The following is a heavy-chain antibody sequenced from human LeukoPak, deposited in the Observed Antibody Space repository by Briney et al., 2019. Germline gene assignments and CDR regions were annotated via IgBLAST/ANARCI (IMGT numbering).Heavy chain of an antibody. J-gene: IGHJ4*02. V-gene: IGHV3-23*01. D-gene: IGHD3-10*01. CDR2: ISGSGGST. CDR1: GFTFSSYA. Sequence: GGSLRLSCAASGFTFSSYAMSWVRRAPGKGLEWVSAISGSGGSTYYADSVKGRFAISRDNSKNTLYLQMNSLRAEDTAVYYCAKVWGYYGSGSYYNVNYFDYWGQGTLVTVSS. CDR3: AKVWGYYGSGSYYNVNYFDY.